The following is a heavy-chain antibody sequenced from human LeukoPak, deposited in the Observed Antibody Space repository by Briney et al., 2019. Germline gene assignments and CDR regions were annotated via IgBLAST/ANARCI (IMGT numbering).Heavy chain of an antibody. V-gene: IGHV1-69*04. Sequence: ASVKVSCKASGGTFSSYAISWVRQAPGQGLEWMGRIIPILGIANYAQKFQGRVTITADKFTSTAYMELSSLRSGDTAVYYCARRRYCSGGSCYICYGMDVWGQGTTVTVSS. CDR2: IIPILGIA. CDR1: GGTFSSYA. CDR3: ARRRYCSGGSCYICYGMDV. D-gene: IGHD2-15*01. J-gene: IGHJ6*02.